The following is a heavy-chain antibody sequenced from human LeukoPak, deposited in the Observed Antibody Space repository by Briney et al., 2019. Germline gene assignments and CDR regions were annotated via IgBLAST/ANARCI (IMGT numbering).Heavy chain of an antibody. Sequence: GGSLRLSCAASGFTFSSYEMNWVRQAPGKGLEWVSYISSSGSTIYYADSVKGRFTISRDNAKHSLYLQMNSLRAEDTAVYYCARSVRGLAVASHFDYWGQGTLVTVSS. CDR1: GFTFSSYE. V-gene: IGHV3-48*03. CDR2: ISSSGSTI. D-gene: IGHD6-19*01. J-gene: IGHJ4*02. CDR3: ARSVRGLAVASHFDY.